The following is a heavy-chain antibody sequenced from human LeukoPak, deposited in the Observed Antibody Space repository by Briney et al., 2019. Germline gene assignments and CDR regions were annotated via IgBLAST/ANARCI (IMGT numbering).Heavy chain of an antibody. J-gene: IGHJ3*02. CDR2: INPNSGGT. CDR1: GYTFTDYY. V-gene: IGHV1-2*02. D-gene: IGHD3-9*01. CDR3: ATTSYDILTGYSTDAFDI. Sequence: ASVKVSCKASGYTFTDYYMHWVRQAPGQGLEWMGWINPNSGGTNYAQKLQGRVTMTTDTSTSTAYMELRSLRSDDTAVYYCATTSYDILTGYSTDAFDIWGQGTMVTVSS.